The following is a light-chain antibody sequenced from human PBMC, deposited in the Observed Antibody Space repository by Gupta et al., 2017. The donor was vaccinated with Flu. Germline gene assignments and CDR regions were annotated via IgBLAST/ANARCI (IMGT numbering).Light chain of an antibody. Sequence: VTLGTPASIYCSTSPGRGHSDGNNYLDWFQQRPGHSPRRLIYKASNRDYGVPDSFSGSGSGTEFTLKISRGEADDVGVYYCKQRKCCPCAFGQGTKLDI. CDR1: PGRGHSDGNNY. V-gene: IGKV2-30*02. CDR2: KAS. J-gene: IGKJ2*02. CDR3: KQRKCCPCA.